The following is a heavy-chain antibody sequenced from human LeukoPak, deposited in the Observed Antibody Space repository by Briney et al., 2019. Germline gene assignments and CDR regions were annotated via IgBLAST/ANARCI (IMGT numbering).Heavy chain of an antibody. J-gene: IGHJ3*02. CDR3: VRRGGTLDAFDI. CDR1: GVYISSYD. V-gene: IGHV4-59*08. Sequence: SETLSLTCSISGVYISSYDRSWIRQPPGKGLEWIGYISYSGSTHYNPSLKSRVTMSGDTSKNQFSLKLTSVTAADTAVYYCVRRGGTLDAFDIWGQGTMVSVSS. D-gene: IGHD3-10*01. CDR2: ISYSGST.